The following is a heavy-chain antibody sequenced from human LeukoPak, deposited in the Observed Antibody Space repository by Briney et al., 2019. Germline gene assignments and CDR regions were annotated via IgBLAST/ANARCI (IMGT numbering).Heavy chain of an antibody. Sequence: ASVNVSCKASGYTFTSYGISWVRQAPGQGLEWMGWISAYNGNTNYAQKLQGRVTMTTDTSTSTAYMELRSLRSDDTAVYYCARIAHYDSSGMPDYWGQGTLVTVSS. J-gene: IGHJ4*02. V-gene: IGHV1-18*01. CDR2: ISAYNGNT. CDR1: GYTFTSYG. D-gene: IGHD3-22*01. CDR3: ARIAHYDSSGMPDY.